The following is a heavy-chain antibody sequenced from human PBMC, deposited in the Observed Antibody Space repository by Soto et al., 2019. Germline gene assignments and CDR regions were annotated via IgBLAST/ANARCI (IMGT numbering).Heavy chain of an antibody. CDR1: GFTFEDSV. J-gene: IGHJ6*02. Sequence: HPGGSLRLSCVVSGFTFEDSVMHWVRQVPGKGLEWVSGISWNSDVKGYADSVKGRFTISRDNAKNSLYLHMNSLRPEDTAVYYCATERSSGSPYHGRDFWGQGKMVTASS. V-gene: IGHV3-9*01. CDR2: ISWNSDVK. CDR3: ATERSSGSPYHGRDF. D-gene: IGHD3-10*01.